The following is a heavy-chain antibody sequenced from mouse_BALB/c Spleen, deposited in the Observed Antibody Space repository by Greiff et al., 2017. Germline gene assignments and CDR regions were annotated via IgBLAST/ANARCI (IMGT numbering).Heavy chain of an antibody. D-gene: IGHD2-10*01. J-gene: IGHJ2*01. V-gene: IGHV5-6*01. CDR3: ARQGAYYGLDY. Sequence: EVQLVESGGDLVKPGGSLKLSCAASGFTFSSYGMSWVRQTPDKRLEWVATISSGGSYTYYPDSVKGRFTISRDNAKNTLYLQMSSLKSEDTAMYSCARQGAYYGLDYWGQGTTLTVSS. CDR1: GFTFSSYG. CDR2: ISSGGSYT.